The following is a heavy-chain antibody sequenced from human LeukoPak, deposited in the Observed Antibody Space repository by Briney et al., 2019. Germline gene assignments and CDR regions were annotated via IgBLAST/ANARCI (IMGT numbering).Heavy chain of an antibody. CDR3: ATFAGGVPGGLLL. D-gene: IGHD2-8*02. J-gene: IGHJ6*04. Sequence: PGGSLRLSCVASGFTSSAFWKSWARRPPGKGWEWVMNQKKDGRDKEYEDSVKGRFSIYRDNAKNSVYLQMNSLRAEDTAVYYCATFAGGVPGGLLLWGKGTTVIVSS. CDR2: QKKDGRDK. V-gene: IGHV3-7*01. CDR1: GFTSSAFW.